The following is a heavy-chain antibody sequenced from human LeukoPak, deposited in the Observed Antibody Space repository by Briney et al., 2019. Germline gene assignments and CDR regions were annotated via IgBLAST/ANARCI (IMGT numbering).Heavy chain of an antibody. CDR1: GFTVSSNY. V-gene: IGHV3-66*02. D-gene: IGHD6-13*01. CDR2: IYSGGST. J-gene: IGHJ4*02. Sequence: GGSLRLSCAASGFTVSSNYMSWVRQAPGKGLEWVSVIYSGGSTYYADSVKGRFTISRDNFKNTLYLQMNSLRAEDTAVYYCARDASGARIAGYWGQGTLVTVSS. CDR3: ARDASGARIAGY.